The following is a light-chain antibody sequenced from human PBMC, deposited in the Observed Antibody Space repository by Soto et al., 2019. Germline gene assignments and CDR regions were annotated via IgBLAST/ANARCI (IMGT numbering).Light chain of an antibody. J-gene: IGLJ1*01. CDR3: CSYAGRDTLYG. CDR2: DVS. CDR1: STDVGGYNY. Sequence: QSVLTQPRSVSGSPGQSVTISCTGTSTDVGGYNYVSWYQQHPGKVPKLMIYDVSKRPSGVPDRFSGSKSGNTASLTISGLQAEDEADCYCCSYAGRDTLYGFGSGTKVTVL. V-gene: IGLV2-11*01.